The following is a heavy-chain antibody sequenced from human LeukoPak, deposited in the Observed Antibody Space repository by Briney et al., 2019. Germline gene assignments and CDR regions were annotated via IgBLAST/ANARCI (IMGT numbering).Heavy chain of an antibody. CDR1: EFTFSNYA. Sequence: GGSLRLSCAASEFTFSNYAMYWVRQAPRKGLAWVAGISYDGNSKSYAKSVKGRFTISRDNSKNTLYLEMNGLRPEDTAVYYCGRAMVVIVPAAVWGQGTLVTVSS. V-gene: IGHV3-30-3*01. CDR3: GRAMVVIVPAAV. J-gene: IGHJ4*02. CDR2: ISYDGNSK. D-gene: IGHD2-2*01.